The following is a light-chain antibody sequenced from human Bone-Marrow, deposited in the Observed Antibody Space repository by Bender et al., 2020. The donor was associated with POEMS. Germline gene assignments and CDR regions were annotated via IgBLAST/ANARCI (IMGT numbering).Light chain of an antibody. J-gene: IGLJ1*01. CDR3: QVWDSSDLYV. CDR2: DDG. V-gene: IGLV3-21*02. Sequence: SYVLTQPPSVSVAPGQTATITCEGTNIGSKSVHWYQQKAGQAPVLVVYDDGDRPSGIPERFSGSNSGSTATLTLSRADAGDEDDYYCQVWDSSDLYVFGPGTKVTVL. CDR1: NIGSKS.